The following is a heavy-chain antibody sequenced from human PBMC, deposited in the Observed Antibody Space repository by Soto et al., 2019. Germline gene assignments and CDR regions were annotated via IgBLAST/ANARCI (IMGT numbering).Heavy chain of an antibody. CDR1: GFTFSSYA. J-gene: IGHJ6*02. D-gene: IGHD3-3*01. CDR2: ISYDGSNK. V-gene: IGHV3-30-3*01. Sequence: QVQLVESGGGVVQPGRSLRLSCAASGFTFSSYAMHWVRQAPGKGLEWVAVISYDGSNKYYADSVKGRFTISRDNSKNTLYLQMNSLRAEDTAVYYCARADFWSGPYYYYYGMDVWGQGTTVTVSS. CDR3: ARADFWSGPYYYYYGMDV.